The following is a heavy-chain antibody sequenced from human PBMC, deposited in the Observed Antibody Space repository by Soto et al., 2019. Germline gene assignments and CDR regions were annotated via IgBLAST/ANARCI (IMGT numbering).Heavy chain of an antibody. D-gene: IGHD3-16*01. CDR1: GLTCSDSC. CDR2: IKQDGSEK. Sequence: GGSRRLPCSPGGLTCSDSCMDGVRQAPGKGQEWVANIKQDGSEKNYVDSVKGRFTISRDNAKNSLYLQMNSLRAEDTAVHDCASLRGRGWGQGTRDTVSS. J-gene: IGHJ6*02. V-gene: IGHV3-7*01. CDR3: ASLRGRG.